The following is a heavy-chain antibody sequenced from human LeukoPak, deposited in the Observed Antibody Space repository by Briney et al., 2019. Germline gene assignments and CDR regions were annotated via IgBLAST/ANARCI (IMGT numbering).Heavy chain of an antibody. CDR1: GFTFSSYA. CDR3: ASGKPQETGTIDY. D-gene: IGHD1-7*01. J-gene: IGHJ4*02. Sequence: HTGGSLRLSCAASGFTFSSYAMHWVRQAPGKGLEWVAVISYDGSNKYYADSVKGRFTISRDNSKNTLYLQMNGLRAEDTAVYYCASGKPQETGTIDYWGQGTLVTVSS. CDR2: ISYDGSNK. V-gene: IGHV3-30-3*01.